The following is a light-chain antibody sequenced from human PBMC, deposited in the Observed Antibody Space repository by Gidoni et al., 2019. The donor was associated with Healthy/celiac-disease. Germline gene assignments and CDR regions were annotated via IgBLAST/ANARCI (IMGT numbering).Light chain of an antibody. CDR2: DAS. V-gene: IGKV3-11*01. CDR1: QSVSSY. CDR3: QQRSNWLT. Sequence: EIVLTQSPATLSLSPGEIATLSGRASQSVSSYLAWYQQKPGQAPRLLSYDASNRATGIPARFSGSGSGTDFTLTISSLEPEDFAVYYCQQRSNWLTFGGGTKVEIK. J-gene: IGKJ4*01.